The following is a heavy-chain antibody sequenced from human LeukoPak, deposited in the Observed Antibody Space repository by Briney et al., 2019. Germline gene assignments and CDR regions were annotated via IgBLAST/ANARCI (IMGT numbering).Heavy chain of an antibody. CDR1: GYSFSSGFY. Sequence: SETLSLTCSVSGYSFSSGFYWGWIRQPPGKGLEWIGSLFHSGTTYYNSSLKSRVTISVDTSKNQFSLKLSSVTAADTAVYYCAREGGWGTPYFDYWGQGTLVTVSS. D-gene: IGHD7-27*01. CDR2: LFHSGTT. J-gene: IGHJ4*02. CDR3: AREGGWGTPYFDY. V-gene: IGHV4-38-2*02.